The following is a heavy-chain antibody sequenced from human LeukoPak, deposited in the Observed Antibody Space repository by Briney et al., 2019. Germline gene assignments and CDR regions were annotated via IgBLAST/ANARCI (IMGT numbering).Heavy chain of an antibody. CDR3: AKDLGDSSGWYYFDY. D-gene: IGHD6-19*01. J-gene: IGHJ4*02. CDR2: MNPNSGNT. V-gene: IGHV1-8*03. CDR1: GYTFTSYD. Sequence: GASVKVSCKASGYTFTSYDINWVRQATGQGLEWMGWMNPNSGNTGYAQKFQGRVTITRNTSISTAYMELNSLRAEDTAVYYCAKDLGDSSGWYYFDYWGRGTLVTVSS.